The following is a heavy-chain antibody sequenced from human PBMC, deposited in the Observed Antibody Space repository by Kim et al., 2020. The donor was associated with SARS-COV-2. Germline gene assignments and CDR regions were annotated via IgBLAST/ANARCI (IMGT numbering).Heavy chain of an antibody. D-gene: IGHD6-6*01. CDR3: ASREIAARRGGYYYYYYGMDV. CDR2: IIPILGIA. J-gene: IGHJ6*02. V-gene: IGHV1-69*04. Sequence: SVKVSCKASGGTFSSYAISWVRQAPGQGLEWMGRIIPILGIANYAQKFQGRVTITADKSTSTAYMELSSLRSEDTAVYYCASREIAARRGGYYYYYYGMDVWGQGTTVTVSS. CDR1: GGTFSSYA.